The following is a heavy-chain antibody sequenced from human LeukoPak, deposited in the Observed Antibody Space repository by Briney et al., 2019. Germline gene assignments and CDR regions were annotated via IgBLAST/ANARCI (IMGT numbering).Heavy chain of an antibody. J-gene: IGHJ4*02. CDR1: GYTCTRYY. CDR2: INPNSGGT. D-gene: IGHD4-17*01. V-gene: IGHV1-2*02. CDR3: ARDGYGDYAGRYY. Sequence: ASVKVSCKASGYTCTRYYMHWVRQAPGQGLVWGGWINPNSGGTNYAQKLRGRVTMTRHPSISTAYMELSRLRSDDTAVYYCARDGYGDYAGRYYWGQGTLVTVSS.